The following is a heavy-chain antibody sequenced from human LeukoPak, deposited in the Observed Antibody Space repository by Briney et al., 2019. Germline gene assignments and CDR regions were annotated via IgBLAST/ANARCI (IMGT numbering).Heavy chain of an antibody. CDR1: GYSISSGYY. Sequence: SETLSLTCAVSGYSISSGYYWGWIRQPPGKGLEWIGSIYHSGSTYYNPSLKSRVTISVDTSKNQFSLKLSSVTAADTAVYYCARQHSRGWLVGFDYWGQGTLVTVSS. D-gene: IGHD6-19*01. J-gene: IGHJ4*02. V-gene: IGHV4-38-2*01. CDR3: ARQHSRGWLVGFDY. CDR2: IYHSGST.